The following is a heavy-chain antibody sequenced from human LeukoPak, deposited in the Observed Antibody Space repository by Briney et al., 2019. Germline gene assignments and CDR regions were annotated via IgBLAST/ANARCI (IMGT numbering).Heavy chain of an antibody. V-gene: IGHV4-4*07. D-gene: IGHD3-22*01. CDR1: GYSISSGYY. J-gene: IGHJ4*02. Sequence: SETLSLTCTVSGYSISSGYYWSWIRQPAGKGLEWIGRIYISGSTNYNPSLKSRVTMSVDRSKNQFSLKLSSVTAADTAVYYCARDSYYYDSSDYPFDYWGQGTLVTVSS. CDR3: ARDSYYYDSSDYPFDY. CDR2: IYISGST.